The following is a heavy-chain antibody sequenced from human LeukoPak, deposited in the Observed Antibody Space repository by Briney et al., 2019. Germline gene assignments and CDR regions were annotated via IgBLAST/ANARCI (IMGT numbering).Heavy chain of an antibody. J-gene: IGHJ4*02. V-gene: IGHV1-2*02. CDR1: GCTFTGYY. CDR2: INPNSGGT. D-gene: IGHD3-3*01. CDR3: ARVTDFWSGYSSYYFDY. Sequence: ASVKVSCKASGCTFTGYYMHWVRQAPGQGLEWMGWINPNSGGTNYAQKFQGRVTMTRDTSISTAYMELSRLRSDDTAVYYCARVTDFWSGYSSYYFDYWGQGTLVTVSS.